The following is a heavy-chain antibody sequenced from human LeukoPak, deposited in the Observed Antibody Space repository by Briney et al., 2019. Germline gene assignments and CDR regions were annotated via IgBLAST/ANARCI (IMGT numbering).Heavy chain of an antibody. D-gene: IGHD1-26*01. Sequence: PLETLSLTCTVSGDSIDSYYWSWIRQPPGEGLQWIGYVFYSGPTNYDASLKSRVAISVDRSKNQFSLKLTSVSAADTAVYYCAGRSARYFDSWGQRTPVTVSS. CDR3: AGRSARYFDS. J-gene: IGHJ4*02. CDR1: GDSIDSYY. V-gene: IGHV4-59*01. CDR2: VFYSGPT.